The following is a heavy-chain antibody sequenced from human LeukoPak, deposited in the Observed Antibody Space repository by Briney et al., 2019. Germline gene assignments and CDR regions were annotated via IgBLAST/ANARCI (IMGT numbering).Heavy chain of an antibody. Sequence: ASVKVSCKASGYTFTGYYMHWVRQAPGQGLEWMGWINPNSGGTNYAQKFQGRVTMTRDTSISTAYMELSRLRSDDTAVYYCASPPPYYYDSSGYYCFQHWGQGTLVTVSS. CDR1: GYTFTGYY. D-gene: IGHD3-22*01. CDR3: ASPPPYYYDSSGYYCFQH. CDR2: INPNSGGT. V-gene: IGHV1-2*02. J-gene: IGHJ1*01.